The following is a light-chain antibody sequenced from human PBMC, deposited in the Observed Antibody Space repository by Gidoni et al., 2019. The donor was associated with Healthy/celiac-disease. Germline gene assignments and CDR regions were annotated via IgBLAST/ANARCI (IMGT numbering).Light chain of an antibody. CDR3: QQYNSYSWT. Sequence: DFQFTHSPSTLSASVGDRVTITCRASQSISSWLAWYQQKPGKAPKLLIYDAYSLESGVPSRFSGSGSGTEFTLTISSLQPDDFATYYCQQYNSYSWTFXQXTKVEIK. J-gene: IGKJ1*01. V-gene: IGKV1-5*01. CDR1: QSISSW. CDR2: DAY.